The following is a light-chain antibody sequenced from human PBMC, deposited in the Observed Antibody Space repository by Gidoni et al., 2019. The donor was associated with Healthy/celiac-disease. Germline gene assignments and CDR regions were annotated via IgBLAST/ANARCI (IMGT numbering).Light chain of an antibody. V-gene: IGKV1-39*01. CDR1: QSISSY. J-gene: IGKJ4*01. CDR2: GAS. CDR3: LQSYSPPLT. Sequence: DIQMTQSPSSLSASVGDRVTITCRASQSISSYLNWYQQKPGKVPKLLIYGASSLQSGVPSRFTGSGSGTDFSLTISSLQPEDFATYYCLQSYSPPLTFGRXTKVEIK.